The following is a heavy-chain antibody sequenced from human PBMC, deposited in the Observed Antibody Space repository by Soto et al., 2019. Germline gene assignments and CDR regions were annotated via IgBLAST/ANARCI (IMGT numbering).Heavy chain of an antibody. Sequence: HPGGSLRLSCAASGFTFSSYGMHWVRQAPGKGLEWVAVISYDGSNKYYADSVKGRFTISRDNSKNTLYLQMNSLRAEDTAVYYCAKDGSIAAAVFDYWGQGTLVTVSS. CDR3: AKDGSIAAAVFDY. CDR2: ISYDGSNK. D-gene: IGHD6-13*01. CDR1: GFTFSSYG. V-gene: IGHV3-30*18. J-gene: IGHJ4*02.